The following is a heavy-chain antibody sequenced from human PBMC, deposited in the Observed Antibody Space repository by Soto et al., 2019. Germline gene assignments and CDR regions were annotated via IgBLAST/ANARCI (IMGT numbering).Heavy chain of an antibody. CDR1: GFTFNSYY. J-gene: IGHJ4*02. Sequence: EVQLVESGGGLVQPGGSLRLSCAASGFTFNSYYMSWVRQAPGEGLEWVANIKPDGSEKYYVDSVEGRFPISRDNARNPMHLQMTSLTAEDSSVYYCVSDWGDRYIHSLNHGGQGTPATVSS. CDR3: VSDWGDRYIHSLNH. V-gene: IGHV3-7*01. CDR2: IKPDGSEK. D-gene: IGHD3-10*01.